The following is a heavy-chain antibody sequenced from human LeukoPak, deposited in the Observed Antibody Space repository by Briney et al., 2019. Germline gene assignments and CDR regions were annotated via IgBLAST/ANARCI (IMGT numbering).Heavy chain of an antibody. J-gene: IGHJ1*01. V-gene: IGHV3-23*01. D-gene: IGHD5-24*01. CDR1: EFTFSSYA. Sequence: GGSLRLSCAASEFTFSSYAISWVRQAPGKGLEWVSAISGSGGSTYYADPVKGRFTISRDNSKNTLYLQMNSLRAEDTAVYYCANGLRGMATIFAEYFQHWGQGTLVTVSS. CDR3: ANGLRGMATIFAEYFQH. CDR2: ISGSGGST.